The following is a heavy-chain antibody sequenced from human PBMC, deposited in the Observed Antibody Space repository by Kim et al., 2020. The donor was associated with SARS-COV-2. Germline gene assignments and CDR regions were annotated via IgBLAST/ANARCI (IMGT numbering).Heavy chain of an antibody. D-gene: IGHD1-26*01. CDR2: INHSGST. CDR3: ARGLVRMGATYFDY. V-gene: IGHV4-34*01. J-gene: IGHJ4*02. Sequence: SETLSLTCAVYGGSFSGYYWSWIRQPPGKGLEWIGEINHSGSTNYNPSLKSRVTISVDTSKNQFSLKLSSVTAADTAVYYCARGLVRMGATYFDYWGQGTLVTVSS. CDR1: GGSFSGYY.